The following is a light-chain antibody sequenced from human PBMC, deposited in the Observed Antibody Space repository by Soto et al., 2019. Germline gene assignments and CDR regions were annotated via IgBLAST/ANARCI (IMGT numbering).Light chain of an antibody. CDR3: QQYNSYPS. CDR2: KAS. V-gene: IGKV1-5*03. J-gene: IGKJ4*01. Sequence: DLQMTQSPSTLSASVGDRVTITCRASQSISSWLAWYQQKPGKAPKLLIYKASSLESGVPSRFSGRGSGPEFTLIFSSLQPDDFATYYCQQYNSYPSFGGGTKVEIK. CDR1: QSISSW.